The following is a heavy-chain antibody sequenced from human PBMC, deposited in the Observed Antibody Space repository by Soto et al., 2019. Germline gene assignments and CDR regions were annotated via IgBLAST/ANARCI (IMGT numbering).Heavy chain of an antibody. CDR1: GFTFSSYA. Sequence: ESGGGLVQPGGSLRISCAASGFTFSSYAMSWVRQAPGKGPEWVSAISGSGGSTYYADSVKGRFTISRDNSKNTLYLQMNSLRAEDTAVYYCAKASGWFGEFDYWGQGTLVTVSS. CDR2: ISGSGGST. D-gene: IGHD3-10*01. J-gene: IGHJ4*02. CDR3: AKASGWFGEFDY. V-gene: IGHV3-23*01.